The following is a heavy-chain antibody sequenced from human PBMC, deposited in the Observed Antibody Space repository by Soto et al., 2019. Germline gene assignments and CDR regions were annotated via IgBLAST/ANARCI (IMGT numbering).Heavy chain of an antibody. Sequence: GGSLRLSCAASGFTFSRYAMPWVRQAPGKGLEWVSSVSGSGGSTHYADSVKGRFTISRDNSKDTLSLQMSSLRAEDTAVYYCAKDMGLSSYCSGGSCYSDYWGQGTQVTVSS. CDR3: AKDMGLSSYCSGGSCYSDY. CDR2: VSGSGGST. CDR1: GFTFSRYA. D-gene: IGHD2-15*01. J-gene: IGHJ4*02. V-gene: IGHV3-23*01.